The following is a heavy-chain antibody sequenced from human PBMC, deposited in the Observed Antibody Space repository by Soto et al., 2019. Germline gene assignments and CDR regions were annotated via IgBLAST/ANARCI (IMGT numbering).Heavy chain of an antibody. V-gene: IGHV4-59*01. CDR2: IYYSGST. CDR3: ARESYYYDNSGDKFRGFDY. J-gene: IGHJ4*02. D-gene: IGHD3-22*01. CDR1: GDAISSYY. Sequence: SETLSLTCTVSGDAISSYYWNWIRQPPGKGLEWIGYIYYSGSTNYNPSLKSRVTISVDTSKNQFSLKLSSVTAADTAVYYCARESYYYDNSGDKFRGFDYWRQATLVTVS.